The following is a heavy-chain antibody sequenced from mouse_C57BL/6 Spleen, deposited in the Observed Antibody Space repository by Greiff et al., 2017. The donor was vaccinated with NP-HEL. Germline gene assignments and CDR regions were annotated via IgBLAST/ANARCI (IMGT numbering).Heavy chain of an antibody. V-gene: IGHV14-2*01. Sequence: VQLKESGAELVKPGASVKLSCTASGFNIKDYYMHWVKQRTEQGLEWIGRIDPEDGETKYAPKFQGKATITADTSSNTAYLQLSSLTSEDTAVYYCAGDYYGSSSWFAYWGQGTLVTVSA. CDR3: AGDYYGSSSWFAY. J-gene: IGHJ3*01. D-gene: IGHD1-1*01. CDR1: GFNIKDYY. CDR2: IDPEDGET.